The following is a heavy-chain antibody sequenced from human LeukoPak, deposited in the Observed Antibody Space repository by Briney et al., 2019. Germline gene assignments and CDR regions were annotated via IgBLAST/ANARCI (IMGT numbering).Heavy chain of an antibody. V-gene: IGHV1-46*01. J-gene: IGHJ4*02. CDR1: GYTFTSYY. CDR2: INPSGGST. CDR3: ARDPTYYDFWSGYPLAYFDY. Sequence: ASVKVSCKASGYTFTSYYMHWVRQAPGQGLEWMGIINPSGGSTSYAQKFQGRVTMTRDTSTSTVYMELSSLRSEDTALYYCARDPTYYDFWSGYPLAYFDYWGQGTLVTVSS. D-gene: IGHD3-3*01.